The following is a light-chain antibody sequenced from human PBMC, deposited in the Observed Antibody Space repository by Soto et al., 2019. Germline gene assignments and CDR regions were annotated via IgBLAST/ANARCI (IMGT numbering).Light chain of an antibody. CDR1: SSDVGFYNY. J-gene: IGLJ1*01. V-gene: IGLV2-14*01. CDR2: EVD. Sequence: QSVLTQPASVAGSPGQSITISCTGTSSDVGFYNYVSWYQQQHPGKAPKLMIYEVDNRPSGVSIRFSGSKSGNTASLTISGLLAEDEADYYCSSYAHGSTYVVGTGTKVTVL. CDR3: SSYAHGSTYV.